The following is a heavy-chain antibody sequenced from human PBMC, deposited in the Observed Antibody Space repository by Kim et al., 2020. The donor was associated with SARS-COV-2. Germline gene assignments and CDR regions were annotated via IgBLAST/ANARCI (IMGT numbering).Heavy chain of an antibody. J-gene: IGHJ5*02. CDR3: ARQVRGIAAAGTNWFDP. V-gene: IGHV5-51*01. CDR1: GYSFTSYW. Sequence: GESLKISCKGSGYSFTSYWIGWVRQMPGKGLEWMGIIYPGDSDTRYSPSFQGQVTISADKSISTAYLQWSSLKASDTAMYYCARQVRGIAAAGTNWFDPWGQGTLVTVSS. CDR2: IYPGDSDT. D-gene: IGHD6-13*01.